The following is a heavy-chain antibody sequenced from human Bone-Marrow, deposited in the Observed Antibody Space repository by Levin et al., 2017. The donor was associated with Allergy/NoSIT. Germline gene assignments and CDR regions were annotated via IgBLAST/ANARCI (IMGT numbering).Heavy chain of an antibody. Sequence: GESLKISCAASGFTFSDYYMSWIRQAPGKGLEWVSYISSSGSTIYYADPVKGRFTISRDNAKNSLYLQMNSLRAEDTAVYYCARDPPRWLQFEDAGYWGQGTLVTVSS. J-gene: IGHJ4*02. D-gene: IGHD5-24*01. CDR2: ISSSGSTI. CDR1: GFTFSDYY. CDR3: ARDPPRWLQFEDAGY. V-gene: IGHV3-11*01.